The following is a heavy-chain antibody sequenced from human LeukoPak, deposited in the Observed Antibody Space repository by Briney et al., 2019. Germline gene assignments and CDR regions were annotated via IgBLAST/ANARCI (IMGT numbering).Heavy chain of an antibody. V-gene: IGHV3-7*01. CDR1: GFTFSRYW. D-gene: IGHD5-12*01. CDR3: ARDLETTRYDLLDP. CDR2: INQDGREK. Sequence: PGGSLRLSCAASGFTFSRYWMSWVRQAPGKGLEWVAHINQDGREKYYMDSVTGRFTISRDNAKNSVFLQMNILGADDTAVYYCARDLETTRYDLLDPWGQGTLVTVSS. J-gene: IGHJ5*02.